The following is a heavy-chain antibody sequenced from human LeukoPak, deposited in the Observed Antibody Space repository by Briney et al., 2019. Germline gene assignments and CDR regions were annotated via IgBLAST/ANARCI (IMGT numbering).Heavy chain of an antibody. CDR2: ISYDGSNK. Sequence: GGSLRLSCAASGFTFSSYGMHWVRQAPGKGLEWVAVISYDGSNKYYADSVKGRFTISRDNSKNTLYLQMNSLRAEDTAVYYCAKNGYYDIHDFWYWGQGTLVTVSS. CDR1: GFTFSSYG. V-gene: IGHV3-30*18. J-gene: IGHJ4*02. CDR3: AKNGYYDIHDFWY. D-gene: IGHD3-22*01.